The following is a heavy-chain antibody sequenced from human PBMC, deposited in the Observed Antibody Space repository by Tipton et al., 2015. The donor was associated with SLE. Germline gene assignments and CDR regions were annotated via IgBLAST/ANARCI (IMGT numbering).Heavy chain of an antibody. V-gene: IGHV3-30*02. D-gene: IGHD2-15*01. Sequence: SLRLSCAASGFTFSSYGMHWVRQAPGKGLEWVAFIRYDGSNKCYADSVKGRFTISRDNSKNTLYLQMNSLRAEDTAVYYCAKDGMGYCSGGSCYSDYYYGMDVWGQGTTVTVSS. CDR2: IRYDGSNK. CDR3: AKDGMGYCSGGSCYSDYYYGMDV. CDR1: GFTFSSYG. J-gene: IGHJ6*02.